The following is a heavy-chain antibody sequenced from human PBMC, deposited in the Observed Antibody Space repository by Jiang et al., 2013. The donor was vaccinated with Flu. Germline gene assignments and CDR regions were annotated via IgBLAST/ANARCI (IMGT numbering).Heavy chain of an antibody. CDR1: GFTVSSNY. Sequence: QLLESGGGLIQPGGSLRLSCAASGFTVSSNYMSWVRQAPGKGLEWVSVIYSGGSTYYADSVKGRFTISRDNSKNTLYLQMNSLRAEDTAVYYCARVGSYYYDSSGYPFDYWGQGTLV. V-gene: IGHV3-53*01. D-gene: IGHD3-22*01. CDR3: ARVGSYYYDSSGYPFDY. J-gene: IGHJ4*02. CDR2: IYSGGST.